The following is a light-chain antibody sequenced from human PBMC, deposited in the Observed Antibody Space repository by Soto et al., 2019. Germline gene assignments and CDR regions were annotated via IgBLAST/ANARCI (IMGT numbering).Light chain of an antibody. V-gene: IGLV2-14*03. Sequence: QSVLTQPASVSGSPGQSITISCTGTSSDVVGYNYVSWYQHHPGKAPKLMIFDVSNRPSGGSNRFSGSKSGNTASLTISGLQPEGESDYYCSSYTTSNTRQIVFGTGTKVTVL. CDR2: DVS. J-gene: IGLJ1*01. CDR3: SSYTTSNTRQIV. CDR1: SSDVVGYNY.